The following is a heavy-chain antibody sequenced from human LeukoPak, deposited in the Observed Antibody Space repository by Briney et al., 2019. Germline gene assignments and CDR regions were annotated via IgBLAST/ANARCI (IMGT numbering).Heavy chain of an antibody. D-gene: IGHD3-22*01. J-gene: IGHJ4*02. CDR1: GFTFDDYA. V-gene: IGHV3-43*02. CDR2: ISGDGGST. Sequence: GGSLRLSCAAFGFTFDDYAMHWVRQAPGKGLEWISLISGDGGSTYYVDSVKGRFTISRDNSKNSLYLQMNSLRTEDTALYYCAKDFLFTYYYDSSGYFDYWGQGTLVTVSS. CDR3: AKDFLFTYYYDSSGYFDY.